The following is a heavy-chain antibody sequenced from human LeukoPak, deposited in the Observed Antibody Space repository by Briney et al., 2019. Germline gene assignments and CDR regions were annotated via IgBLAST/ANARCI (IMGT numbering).Heavy chain of an antibody. CDR2: ISGIGVST. J-gene: IGHJ4*02. D-gene: IGHD2-21*01. V-gene: IGHV3-23*01. CDR3: AKLKPVAGGYSDY. CDR1: GFTFSSYA. Sequence: GGSLRLSCAASGFTFSSYAMSWVRQAPGKGLEWVSAISGIGVSTYYANSVKGRFTISRDNSKNTLYLQMNSLRAEDTALYYCAKLKPVAGGYSDYWGQGTLVTVSS.